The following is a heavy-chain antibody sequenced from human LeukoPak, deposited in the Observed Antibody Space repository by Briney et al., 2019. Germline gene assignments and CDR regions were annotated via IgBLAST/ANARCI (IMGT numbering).Heavy chain of an antibody. CDR3: TKDRPSSGSRIFDY. CDR1: GFTFKNAW. V-gene: IGHV3-15*01. CDR2: IKSKASGGTI. D-gene: IGHD1-26*01. J-gene: IGHJ4*02. Sequence: GGSLRLSCAPSGFTFKNAWMNWVRQAPGKGPEWVGRIKSKASGGTIDYAAPVKGRFTISRDDSNNVLYLQMNSLKTEDTGVYYCTKDRPSSGSRIFDYWGQGTLVTVSS.